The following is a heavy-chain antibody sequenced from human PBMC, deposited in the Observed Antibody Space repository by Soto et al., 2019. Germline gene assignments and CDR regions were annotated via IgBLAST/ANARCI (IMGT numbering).Heavy chain of an antibody. V-gene: IGHV3-23*01. Sequence: GGSLRLSCAASGSTFSTYALSWVRQAPGKGLEWVSAISGSGGSTYYADSVKGRFTISRDNSKNTLYLQMNSLRAEDTALYYCAKDGERYSYGYNFDYWGQGTPVTVSS. CDR1: GSTFSTYA. CDR3: AKDGERYSYGYNFDY. CDR2: ISGSGGST. D-gene: IGHD5-18*01. J-gene: IGHJ4*02.